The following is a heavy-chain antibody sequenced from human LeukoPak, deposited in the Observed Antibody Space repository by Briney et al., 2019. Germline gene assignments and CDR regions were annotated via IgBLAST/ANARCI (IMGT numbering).Heavy chain of an antibody. CDR3: ARDRSISAAGDTY. CDR2: ISGRGGST. V-gene: IGHV3-23*01. D-gene: IGHD6-13*01. J-gene: IGHJ4*02. CDR1: GFTFSSFA. Sequence: TGGSLRLSCAASGFTFSSFAMSWVRQAPGKGLEWVSAISGRGGSTSYADSVKGRFTISRDNAKNTLSLQMNSLRAEDTAVYYCARDRSISAAGDTYWGQGTLVTVSS.